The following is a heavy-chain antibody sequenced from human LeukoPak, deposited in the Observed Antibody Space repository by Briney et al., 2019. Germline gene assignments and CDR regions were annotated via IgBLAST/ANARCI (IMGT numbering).Heavy chain of an antibody. V-gene: IGHV1-2*02. CDR1: GYTFTVYY. CDR2: ISPNSGGT. CDR3: ARGSIGGNRYGPSNFYYYMDV. D-gene: IGHD5-18*01. J-gene: IGHJ6*03. Sequence: ASVKVSCKASGYTFTVYYVHWVRQAPGQGLEWMGWISPNSGGTNYEQKFQGRVTMTRDSSVSTVYMELSRLTSDGTAIYYCARGSIGGNRYGPSNFYYYMDVWGKGTTVTVS.